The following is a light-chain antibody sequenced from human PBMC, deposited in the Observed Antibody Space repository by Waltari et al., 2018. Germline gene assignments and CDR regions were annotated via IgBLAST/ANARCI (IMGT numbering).Light chain of an antibody. CDR3: ASYTKASTLI. CDR1: SSDIGAYHY. J-gene: IGLJ2*01. Sequence: QSALTQPASVSGSPGQSITVSCTGTSSDIGAYHYVSWYQQQPGKAPRLITYNVNSRPSGVSRRFSGSKSDNTASLTISGLRAEDEADYYCASYTKASTLIFGGGTRLTVL. CDR2: NVN. V-gene: IGLV2-14*03.